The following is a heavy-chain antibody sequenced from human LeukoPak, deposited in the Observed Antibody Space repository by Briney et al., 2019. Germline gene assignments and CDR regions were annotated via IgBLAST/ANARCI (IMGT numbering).Heavy chain of an antibody. CDR2: MNPNSGNT. CDR3: ARGRGTAWYNWKRDNLAYYFDY. CDR1: GYTFTSYG. Sequence: GASVKVSCKASGYTFTSYGISWVRQAPGQGLEWMGWMNPNSGNTGYAQKFQGRVTMTRNTSISTAYMELSSLRSEDTAVYYCARGRGTAWYNWKRDNLAYYFDYWGQGTLVTVSS. J-gene: IGHJ4*02. V-gene: IGHV1-8*02. D-gene: IGHD1-1*01.